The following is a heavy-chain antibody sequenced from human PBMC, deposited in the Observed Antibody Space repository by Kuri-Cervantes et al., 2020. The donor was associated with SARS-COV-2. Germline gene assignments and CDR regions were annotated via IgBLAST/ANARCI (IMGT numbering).Heavy chain of an antibody. CDR3: ARDFLLLAAQDY. Sequence: LSLTCAASGFTFSSYSMNWVRQAPGKGLEWVSSISSSSSYIYYADSVKGRFTISRDNAKNSLYLQMNSLRAEDTAVYYCARDFLLLAAQDYWGQGTLVTVSS. CDR2: ISSSSSYI. CDR1: GFTFSSYS. J-gene: IGHJ4*02. V-gene: IGHV3-21*01. D-gene: IGHD6-13*01.